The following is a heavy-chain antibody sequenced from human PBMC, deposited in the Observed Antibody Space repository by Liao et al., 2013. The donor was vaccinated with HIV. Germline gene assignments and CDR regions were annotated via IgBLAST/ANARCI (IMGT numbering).Heavy chain of an antibody. J-gene: IGHJ2*01. D-gene: IGHD3-3*01. CDR1: GGSISTYY. CDR3: ARVSYDFWSGDWYFDL. V-gene: IGHV4-59*01. CDR2: IYYSGST. Sequence: QVQLQESGPGLLKPSETLSLTCTVSGGSISTYYWSWIRQPPGKGLEWLGFIYYSGSTNYNPSLKSRVTISVDTSKNQFSLKLSSVTAADTAVYYCARVSYDFWSGDWYFDLWGRGTLVIVSS.